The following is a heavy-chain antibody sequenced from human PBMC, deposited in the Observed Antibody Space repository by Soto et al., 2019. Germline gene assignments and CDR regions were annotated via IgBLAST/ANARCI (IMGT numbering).Heavy chain of an antibody. V-gene: IGHV3-23*01. Sequence: EVKLLESGGGLVQPGGSLRLSCAASGFTFSSYAMSWVRQAPGKGLEWVSAISGSGGSTYYADSVKGRFTISRDNSKNTLYLQMNSLRAEDTAVYYCANGSHIGVGDDYMDVWGKGTTVTVSS. D-gene: IGHD3-22*01. CDR3: ANGSHIGVGDDYMDV. CDR2: ISGSGGST. J-gene: IGHJ6*03. CDR1: GFTFSSYA.